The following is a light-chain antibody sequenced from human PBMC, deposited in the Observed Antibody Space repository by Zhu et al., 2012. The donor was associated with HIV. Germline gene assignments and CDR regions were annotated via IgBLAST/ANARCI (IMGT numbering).Light chain of an antibody. V-gene: IGKV1-NL1*01. CDR2: GAS. Sequence: DIQMTQSPSSLSAIAGDRVTITCRASQGIDNYLAWYQQKPGKVPKLLLYGASNLESGVPSRFSGSESGTDYTLTISTLQPEDFATYFCQQYYRSPPTFGQGTRVEVK. J-gene: IGKJ1*01. CDR1: QGIDNY. CDR3: QQYYRSPPT.